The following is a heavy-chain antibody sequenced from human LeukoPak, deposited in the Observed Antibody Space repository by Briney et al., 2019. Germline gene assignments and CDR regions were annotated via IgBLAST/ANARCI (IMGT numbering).Heavy chain of an antibody. D-gene: IGHD5-12*01. Sequence: PGGSLRLSCAASGFTFSSYWMSWVRQAPGKGLEWVANIKQDGSEKYYVDSVKGRFTISRDNAKNSLYLQMNSLRAEDTAVYYCASVVATFYFDYWGQGTLVTLSS. CDR3: ASVVATFYFDY. CDR2: IKQDGSEK. V-gene: IGHV3-7*01. J-gene: IGHJ4*02. CDR1: GFTFSSYW.